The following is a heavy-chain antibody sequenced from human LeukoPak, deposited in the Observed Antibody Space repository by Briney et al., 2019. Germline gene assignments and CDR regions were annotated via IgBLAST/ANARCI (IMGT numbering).Heavy chain of an antibody. Sequence: PGGSLRLSCAASGFTFTSNSISWVRQAPGKGLEWVSVIYSGGSTYYADSVKGRFTISRDNSKKTLYLQMNSLRVEDTAVYYCALGLVAEYWGQGTLVTVSS. J-gene: IGHJ4*02. CDR3: ALGLVAEY. CDR1: GFTFTSNS. CDR2: IYSGGST. D-gene: IGHD3-10*01. V-gene: IGHV3-66*01.